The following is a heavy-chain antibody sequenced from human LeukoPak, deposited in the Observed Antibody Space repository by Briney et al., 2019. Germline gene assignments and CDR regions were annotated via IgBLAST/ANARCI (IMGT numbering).Heavy chain of an antibody. Sequence: SGGSLRLSCAASGFTFSSYWMSWVRQAPGKGLEGVANIEQDGSEKYYVDSVKGRFTISRDNAKNSLYLQMNSLRAEDTAVYYCARVPWGVVDNYYYYMDVWGKGTTVTVSS. CDR2: IEQDGSEK. CDR3: ARVPWGVVDNYYYYMDV. J-gene: IGHJ6*03. D-gene: IGHD3-3*01. V-gene: IGHV3-7*01. CDR1: GFTFSSYW.